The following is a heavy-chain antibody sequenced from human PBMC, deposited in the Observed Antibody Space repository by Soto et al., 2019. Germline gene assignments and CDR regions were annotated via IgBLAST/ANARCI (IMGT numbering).Heavy chain of an antibody. D-gene: IGHD3-3*01. CDR2: VYHTGRT. Sequence: TCAVSGGSISSGGYSWSWIRQPPGKGLEWIGYVYHTGRTSYNPSLKSRASISMDTSKNQFSLNLDSVTAADTAVYFCARDFAYFDSWGQGTLVTVSS. V-gene: IGHV4-61*08. CDR1: GGSISSGGYS. CDR3: ARDFAYFDS. J-gene: IGHJ4*02.